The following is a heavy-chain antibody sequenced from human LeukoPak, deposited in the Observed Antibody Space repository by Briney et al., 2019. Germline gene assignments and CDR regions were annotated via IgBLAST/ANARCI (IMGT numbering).Heavy chain of an antibody. J-gene: IGHJ6*02. Sequence: GRAVRLSCAASGFTFSSYAMHWVRQAPGKGLEWVAVISYDGSNKYYADSVKGRFAISRDKSKNTLYLQMNRLRAEDTAVYYCARTVAGIYYCGMDVWGQGTTFTVS. CDR3: ARTVAGIYYCGMDV. CDR1: GFTFSSYA. CDR2: ISYDGSNK. D-gene: IGHD6-19*01. V-gene: IGHV3-30*09.